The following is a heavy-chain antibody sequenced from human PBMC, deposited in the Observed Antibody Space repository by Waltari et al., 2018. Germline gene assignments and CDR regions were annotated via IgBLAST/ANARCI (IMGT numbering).Heavy chain of an antibody. J-gene: IGHJ3*02. CDR3: ATWILGSYFGAFDI. CDR2: FDPEGGET. CDR1: GYTLTELS. Sequence: QVQLVQSGAEVKKPGASVKVSCKVSGYTLTELSMHWVRQAPGKGLEWMGGFDPEGGETIYAQKCQGRGTMTEDTSTDTAYMELSSLRSEDTAVYYCATWILGSYFGAFDIWGQGTMVTVSS. V-gene: IGHV1-24*01. D-gene: IGHD1-26*01.